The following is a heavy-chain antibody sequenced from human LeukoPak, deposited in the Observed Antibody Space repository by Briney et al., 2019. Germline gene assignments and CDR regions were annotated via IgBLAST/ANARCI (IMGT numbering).Heavy chain of an antibody. CDR3: ARGVTAYVIFDY. V-gene: IGHV4-30-2*01. CDR1: DGSISSGGYS. J-gene: IGHJ4*02. D-gene: IGHD2-21*02. Sequence: PSQTLSLTCAVSDGSISSGGYSWSWVRQPPGKGLEWIGYIYHSGSTYYNPSLKSRVTISVDRSKNQFSLKLSSVTAADTAVYYCARGVTAYVIFDYWGQGTLVTVSS. CDR2: IYHSGST.